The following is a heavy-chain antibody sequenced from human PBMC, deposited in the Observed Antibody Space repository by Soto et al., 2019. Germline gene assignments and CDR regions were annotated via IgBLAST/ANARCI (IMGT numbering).Heavy chain of an antibody. CDR2: INAGNGNT. CDR3: ARELLWFGELSHVHNWFDP. V-gene: IGHV1-3*05. CDR1: GYTFTSYA. D-gene: IGHD3-10*01. J-gene: IGHJ5*02. Sequence: QVQLVQSGAEEKKPGASVKVSCKASGYTFTSYAMHWVRQAPGQRLEWMGWINAGNGNTKYSQKFQGRDTITRDTSASTAYMELISLRSEDTAVYYCARELLWFGELSHVHNWFDPCGQGTLVTVSS.